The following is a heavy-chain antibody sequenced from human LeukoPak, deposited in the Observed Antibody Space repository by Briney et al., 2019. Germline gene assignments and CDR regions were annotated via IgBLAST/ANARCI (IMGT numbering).Heavy chain of an antibody. CDR1: GFTFSSYG. CDR2: ISYDGSNK. J-gene: IGHJ4*02. Sequence: GGSLRLSCAASGFTFSSYGVHWVRQAPGKGLEWVAVISYDGSNKYYADSVKGRFTISRDNSKNTLYLQMNSLRAEDTAVYYCAKASYSGSYYAQWGQGTLVTVSS. CDR3: AKASYSGSYYAQ. D-gene: IGHD1-26*01. V-gene: IGHV3-30*18.